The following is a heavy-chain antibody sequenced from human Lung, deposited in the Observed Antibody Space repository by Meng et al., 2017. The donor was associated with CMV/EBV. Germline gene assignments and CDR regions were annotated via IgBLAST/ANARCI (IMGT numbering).Heavy chain of an antibody. D-gene: IGHD3-22*01. Sequence: ASVXVSXKASGYTFTSYGISWVRQAPGQGLEWMGWISAYNGSTNYAQNLQGRVTMTTDTSTSTAYMELRSMRSDDTAVYYCARDIPDYYDTSGYYDSPDYXGEGXLVTVSS. CDR3: ARDIPDYYDTSGYYDSPDY. J-gene: IGHJ4*02. V-gene: IGHV1-18*01. CDR1: GYTFTSYG. CDR2: ISAYNGST.